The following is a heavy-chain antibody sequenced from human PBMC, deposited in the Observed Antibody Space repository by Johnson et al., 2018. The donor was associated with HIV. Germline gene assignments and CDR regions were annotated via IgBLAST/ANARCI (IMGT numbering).Heavy chain of an antibody. V-gene: IGHV3-30*04. Sequence: VQLVESGGGVVQPGRSLRLSCAASGFTFSTYAMHWVRQAPGKGLEWVALISYDGSNKYYADSVKGRFTVSRDSSKTTLYLQMKSLRPEDTAVYFCAKEDCSAVLCSDDAFHIWGQGTMVTLSS. CDR3: AKEDCSAVLCSDDAFHI. J-gene: IGHJ3*02. CDR2: ISYDGSNK. D-gene: IGHD2-15*01. CDR1: GFTFSTYA.